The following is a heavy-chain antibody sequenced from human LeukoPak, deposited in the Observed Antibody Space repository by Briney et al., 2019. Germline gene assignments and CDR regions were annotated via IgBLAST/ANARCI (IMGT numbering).Heavy chain of an antibody. Sequence: ASVKVSCKVSGYTLTELSMHWVRQAPGKGLEWMGGFDPEDGETIYAQKFQGRVTMTEDTSTDTAYMELSSLRSEDTAAYYCATGGVGATNFDYWGQGTLVTVSS. V-gene: IGHV1-24*01. CDR3: ATGGVGATNFDY. D-gene: IGHD1-26*01. CDR2: FDPEDGET. CDR1: GYTLTELS. J-gene: IGHJ4*02.